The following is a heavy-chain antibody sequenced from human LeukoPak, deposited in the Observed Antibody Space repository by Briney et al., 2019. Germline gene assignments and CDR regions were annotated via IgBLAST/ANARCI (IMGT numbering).Heavy chain of an antibody. CDR1: GFTFDDYA. V-gene: IGHV3-9*01. D-gene: IGHD6-19*01. J-gene: IGHJ4*02. CDR3: AKDRGSSGWYFDY. Sequence: SGGSLRLSCAASGFTFDDYAMHWVRRAPGKGLEWVSGISWNSGSIGYADSVKGRFTISRDNAKNSLYLQMNSLRAEDTALYYCAKDRGSSGWYFDYWGQGTLVTVSS. CDR2: ISWNSGSI.